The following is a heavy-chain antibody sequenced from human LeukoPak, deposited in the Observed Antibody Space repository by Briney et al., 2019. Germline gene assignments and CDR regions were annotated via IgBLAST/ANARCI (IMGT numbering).Heavy chain of an antibody. J-gene: IGHJ3*02. CDR3: AKAYYYDFWSGYSDDAFDI. CDR1: GGSISSYY. V-gene: IGHV4-59*01. CDR2: IYYSGST. Sequence: PSETLSLTCTVSGGSISSYYWSWIRQPPGKGLEWIGYIYYSGSTNYNPSLKSRVTISVDTSKNQFSLKLSSVTAADTAVYYCAKAYYYDFWSGYSDDAFDIWGQGTMVTVSS. D-gene: IGHD3-3*01.